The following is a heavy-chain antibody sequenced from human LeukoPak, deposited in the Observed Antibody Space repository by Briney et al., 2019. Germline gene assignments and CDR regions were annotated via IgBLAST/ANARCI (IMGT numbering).Heavy chain of an antibody. CDR1: GFSFSSYD. J-gene: IGHJ4*02. D-gene: IGHD2-2*01. CDR2: ICDSGRTT. V-gene: IGHV3-23*01. CDR3: ARNHGYAGSYYYIDS. Sequence: PGGSLRLSCAASGFSFSSYDMTWVRQAPGKGLEWVSGICDSGRTTYYTDSVKGRFTISRDNSKKTLHLQMNRLRAEDTALYYCARNHGYAGSYYYIDSWGQGTLVTVSS.